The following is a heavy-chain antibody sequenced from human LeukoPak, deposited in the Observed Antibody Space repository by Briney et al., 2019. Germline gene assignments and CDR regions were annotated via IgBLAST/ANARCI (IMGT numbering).Heavy chain of an antibody. D-gene: IGHD3-22*01. Sequence: GGSLRLSCAASGFTFSSYAMHWVRQAPGKGLEWVSAISGSGGSTYYADSVKGRFTISRDNSKNTLYLQMNSLRAEDTAVYYCAKDLEYYYDSSGYYYSDYWGQGTLVTVSS. V-gene: IGHV3-23*01. J-gene: IGHJ4*02. CDR2: ISGSGGST. CDR1: GFTFSSYA. CDR3: AKDLEYYYDSSGYYYSDY.